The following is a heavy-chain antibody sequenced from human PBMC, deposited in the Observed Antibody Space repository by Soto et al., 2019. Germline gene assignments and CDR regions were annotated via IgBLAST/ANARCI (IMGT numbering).Heavy chain of an antibody. D-gene: IGHD3-10*01. CDR1: GFTFSGSA. CDR2: IRSKANSYAT. J-gene: IGHJ6*02. V-gene: IGHV3-73*02. Sequence: EVQLVESGGGLVQPGGSLKLSCAASGFTFSGSAMHWVHQASGKGLEWVGRIRSKANSYATAYAASVKGRFTISRDDSKNTAYLQMNSLKTEDTAVYYCTSDPPRDPSYGSGRLDVWGQGTTVTVSS. CDR3: TSDPPRDPSYGSGRLDV.